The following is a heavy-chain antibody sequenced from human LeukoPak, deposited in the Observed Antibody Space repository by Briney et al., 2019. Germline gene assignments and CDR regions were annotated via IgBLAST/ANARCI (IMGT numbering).Heavy chain of an antibody. Sequence: SQTLSLTCTVSGGSISSGSYYWSWIRQPAGKGLEWIGRIYTSGSTNYNPSLKSRVTISVDTSKNQFSLKLSSVTAADTAVYYCAGTYYCDSSGYYYNDYWGQGTLVTVSS. CDR3: AGTYYCDSSGYYYNDY. CDR1: GGSISSGSYY. CDR2: IYTSGST. D-gene: IGHD3-22*01. V-gene: IGHV4-61*02. J-gene: IGHJ4*02.